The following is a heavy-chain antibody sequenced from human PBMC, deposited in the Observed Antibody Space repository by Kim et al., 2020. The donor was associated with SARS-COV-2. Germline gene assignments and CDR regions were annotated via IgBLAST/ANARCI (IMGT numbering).Heavy chain of an antibody. CDR3: ARDLLNDYGGAYYYHYGMDV. V-gene: IGHV1-3*01. J-gene: IGHJ6*02. CDR2: INAGNGNT. D-gene: IGHD4-17*01. CDR1: GYTFTSYA. Sequence: ASVKVSCKASGYTFTSYAMHWVRQAPGQRLEWMGWINAGNGNTKYSQKFQGRVTITRDTSASTAYMELSSLRSEDTAVYYCARDLLNDYGGAYYYHYGMDVWGQGTTVTVSS.